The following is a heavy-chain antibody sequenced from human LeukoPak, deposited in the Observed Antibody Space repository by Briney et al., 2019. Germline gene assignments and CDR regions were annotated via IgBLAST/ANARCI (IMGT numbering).Heavy chain of an antibody. Sequence: GRSLRLSCAASGFTFSSYGMHWVRQAPGKGLEWVAVIWYDGSNKYYADSVKGRFTISRDNSKNTLYLQMNSLRAEDTAVYYCARDQGGGDWGDAFDIWGQRTMVTVSS. CDR1: GFTFSSYG. CDR2: IWYDGSNK. CDR3: ARDQGGGDWGDAFDI. J-gene: IGHJ3*02. V-gene: IGHV3-33*01. D-gene: IGHD2-21*02.